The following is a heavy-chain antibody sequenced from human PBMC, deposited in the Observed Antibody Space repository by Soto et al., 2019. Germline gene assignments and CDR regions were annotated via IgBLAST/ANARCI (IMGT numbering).Heavy chain of an antibody. V-gene: IGHV3-33*01. D-gene: IGHD6-19*01. J-gene: IGHJ4*02. CDR2: IWYDGSNK. Sequence: QVQLVESGGGVVKPGRSLRLSCAAYGFTFSSYGMHGVRQAPGKGLEWVAVIWYDGSNKYYAYSVKGRFTISRDNSKNTLYLPMNSLRAEDTAVYYGARDQGYSSGWVDYWGQGTLVTFSS. CDR1: GFTFSSYG. CDR3: ARDQGYSSGWVDY.